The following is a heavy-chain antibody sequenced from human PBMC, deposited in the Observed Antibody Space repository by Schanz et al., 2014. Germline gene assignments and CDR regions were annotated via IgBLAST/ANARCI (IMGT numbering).Heavy chain of an antibody. CDR1: GFTVSNSY. V-gene: IGHV3-30*18. Sequence: VQLVDSGGGLVQPGGSLRLSCAASGFTVSNSYIHWVRQAPGKGLEWVAVISYDGNNEDYADSVKGRFSISRDNSQNTLYLQMDSLRPEDTAVYFCAKDTGYCHGGACFCFEYCRLGLLLTVPS. D-gene: IGHD2-8*02. CDR2: ISYDGNNE. J-gene: IGHJ4*02. CDR3: AKDTGYCHGGACFCFEY.